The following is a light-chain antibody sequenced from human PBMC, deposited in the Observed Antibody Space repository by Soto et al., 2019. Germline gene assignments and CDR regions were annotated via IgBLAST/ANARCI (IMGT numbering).Light chain of an antibody. CDR3: CSFAATSTLYV. CDR2: EVS. V-gene: IGLV2-14*01. Sequence: ALTQTASVSGSPGQSITISCTGTSSDIGDYNYVSWYQHHPGKAPELIIYEVSYRPSGVSARFSGSKSGNTASLTISGLQAEDEADYYCCSFAATSTLYVFGTGTKVTVL. J-gene: IGLJ1*01. CDR1: SSDIGDYNY.